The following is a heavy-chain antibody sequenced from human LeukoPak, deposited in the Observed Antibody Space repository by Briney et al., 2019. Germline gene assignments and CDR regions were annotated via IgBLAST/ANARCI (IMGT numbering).Heavy chain of an antibody. Sequence: ASVKVSCKASGGTFTSYAISWVRQAPGQGLEWMGRIIPILGKANYAQKFQGRVRITADKSTSTAYMELSSLRSEDTAVYYCARDGYCSGGSCYPPDYYYYGMDVWGQGTTVTVSS. CDR2: IIPILGKA. D-gene: IGHD2-15*01. V-gene: IGHV1-69*04. CDR1: GGTFTSYA. J-gene: IGHJ6*02. CDR3: ARDGYCSGGSCYPPDYYYYGMDV.